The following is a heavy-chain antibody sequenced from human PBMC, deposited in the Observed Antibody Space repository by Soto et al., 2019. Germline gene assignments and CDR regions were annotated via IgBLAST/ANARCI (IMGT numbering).Heavy chain of an antibody. CDR1: GGSISSGDYY. J-gene: IGHJ6*02. CDR2: IYYSGSP. Sequence: KASETLSLTCTVAGGSISSGDYYWSWIRQPPGKGLEWIGYIYYSGSPYYNPSLKSRVTISVDTSKTQFSLKLSSVTAADTAVYYCARAPALSGMDVWGQGTTVTVSS. CDR3: ARAPALSGMDV. V-gene: IGHV4-30-4*01.